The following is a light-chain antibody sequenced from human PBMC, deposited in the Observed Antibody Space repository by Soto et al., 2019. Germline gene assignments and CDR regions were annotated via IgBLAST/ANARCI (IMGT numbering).Light chain of an antibody. CDR2: DVT. V-gene: IGLV2-11*01. Sequence: QSALTQPRSVSGSPGQSVTISCTGTSSYVGGYNYVSWYQQHPGKAPKLMIYDVTKRPSGVPDRFSGSKSGNTASLTISGLQADDEADYYCCSYAGSYPVVFGGGTKLTVL. CDR3: CSYAGSYPVV. J-gene: IGLJ2*01. CDR1: SSYVGGYNY.